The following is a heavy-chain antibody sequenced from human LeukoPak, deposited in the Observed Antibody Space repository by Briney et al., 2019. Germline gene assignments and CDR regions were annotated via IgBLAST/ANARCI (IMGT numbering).Heavy chain of an antibody. J-gene: IGHJ5*02. D-gene: IGHD6-6*01. CDR2: IYYSGST. V-gene: IGHV4-39*01. Sequence: PSETLSLTCTVSGGSISSSSYYWGWIRQPPGKGLEWIGSIYYSGSTYYNPSLKSRVTISVDTSKNQFSLKLSSVTAADTAVYYCARHPQPARRGGNWFDPWGQGTLVTVSS. CDR3: ARHPQPARRGGNWFDP. CDR1: GGSISSSSYY.